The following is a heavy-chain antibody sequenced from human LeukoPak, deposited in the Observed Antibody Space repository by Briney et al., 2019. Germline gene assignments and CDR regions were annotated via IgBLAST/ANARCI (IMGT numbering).Heavy chain of an antibody. CDR3: ATYDILTGYYRSHIAEVY. V-gene: IGHV1-2*02. J-gene: IGHJ4*02. Sequence: GASVKVSCKASGYTFTGYYMHWVRQAPGQGLEWMGWINPNSGGTNYAQKFQGRVTMTRDTSISTAYMELSRLRSDDTAVYYCATYDILTGYYRSHIAEVYWGQGTLVTVSS. D-gene: IGHD3-9*01. CDR2: INPNSGGT. CDR1: GYTFTGYY.